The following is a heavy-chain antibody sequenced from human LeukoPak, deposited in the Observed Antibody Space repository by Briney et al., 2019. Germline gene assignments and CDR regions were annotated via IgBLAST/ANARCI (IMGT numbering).Heavy chain of an antibody. CDR1: GFTVSNNY. CDR3: TRDGYNGGGFDI. D-gene: IGHD5-24*01. Sequence: GGSLRLSCAASGFTVSNNYMNWVRQAPGKGLEWVSVIYSVATTYYADSVKGRFTISRDNSKNTLHLQMSSLRAEDTAVYYCTRDGYNGGGFDIWGLGTMVTVSS. CDR2: IYSVATT. J-gene: IGHJ3*02. V-gene: IGHV3-53*01.